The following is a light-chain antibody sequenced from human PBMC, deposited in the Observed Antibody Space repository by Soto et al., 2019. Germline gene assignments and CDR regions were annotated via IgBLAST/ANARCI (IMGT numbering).Light chain of an antibody. CDR1: QSVISY. CDR3: QQRRNWPVT. Sequence: EIVLTQSPATLSLSPGERATLSCRASQSVISYLGRYQQKPGQAPRLLIYDTSNRATGIPVRFSGSGSGTDFTLTISSLEPEDFAIYYCQQRRNWPVTFGQGTRLEIK. V-gene: IGKV3-11*01. J-gene: IGKJ5*01. CDR2: DTS.